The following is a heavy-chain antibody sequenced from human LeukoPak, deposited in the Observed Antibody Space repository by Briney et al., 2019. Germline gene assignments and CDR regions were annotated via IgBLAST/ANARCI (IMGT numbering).Heavy chain of an antibody. V-gene: IGHV4-59*08. CDR3: ARGYYYDSSGSRLWYFDY. Sequence: NPSETLSLTCTVSGGSISSYYWSWIRQPPGKGLEWIGYIYYSGSTNYNPSLKSRVTISVDTSKNQFSLKLSPVTAADTAVYYCARGYYYDSSGSRLWYFDYWGQGTLVTVSS. D-gene: IGHD3-22*01. CDR1: GGSISSYY. J-gene: IGHJ4*02. CDR2: IYYSGST.